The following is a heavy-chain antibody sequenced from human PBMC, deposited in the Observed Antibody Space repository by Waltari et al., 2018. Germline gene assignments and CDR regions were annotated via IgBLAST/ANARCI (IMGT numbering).Heavy chain of an antibody. J-gene: IGHJ6*03. D-gene: IGHD2-2*01. CDR1: GGSFSGYY. Sequence: QVQLQQWGAGLLKPSETLSLTCAVYGGSFSGYYWSWIRQPPGQGLEWIGEINHSGSPNYNPSLKSRVTISVDTSKNQFSLKLSSVTAADTAVYYCARGFIVVVPAAEIGSYYMDVWGKGTTVTVSS. CDR2: INHSGSP. V-gene: IGHV4-34*01. CDR3: ARGFIVVVPAAEIGSYYMDV.